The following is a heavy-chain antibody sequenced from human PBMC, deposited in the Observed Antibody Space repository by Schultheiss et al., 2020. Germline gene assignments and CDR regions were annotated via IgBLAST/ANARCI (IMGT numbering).Heavy chain of an antibody. V-gene: IGHV3-48*01. CDR1: GFTFSNAW. J-gene: IGHJ4*02. CDR2: ISSSSSTI. D-gene: IGHD6-19*01. CDR3: AKDKAVAD. Sequence: GGSLRLSCAASGFTFSNAWMNWVRQAPGKGLEWVSYISSSSSTIYYADSVKGRLTISRDNAKNSLYLQVNSLRAEDMTVYYCAKDKAVADWGQGTLVTVSS.